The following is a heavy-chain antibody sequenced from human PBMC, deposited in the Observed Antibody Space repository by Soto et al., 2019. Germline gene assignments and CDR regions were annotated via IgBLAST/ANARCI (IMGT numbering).Heavy chain of an antibody. J-gene: IGHJ6*02. D-gene: IGHD2-15*01. V-gene: IGHV4-31*03. CDR2: IYYSGST. CDR1: SGSISSGGYY. CDR3: AREGYCSGGSCYTGYYSGMDV. Sequence: QVQLQESGPGLVKPSQTLSLTCTVSSGSISSGGYYWSWIRQHPGKGLEWIGYIYYSGSTYYNPSLKSRVTISVDTSKNQFSLKLSSVTAADTAVYYCAREGYCSGGSCYTGYYSGMDVWGQGTTVTVSS.